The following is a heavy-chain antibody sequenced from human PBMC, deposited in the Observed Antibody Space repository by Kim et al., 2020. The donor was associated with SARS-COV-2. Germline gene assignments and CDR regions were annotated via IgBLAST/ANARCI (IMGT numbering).Heavy chain of an antibody. J-gene: IGHJ4*02. D-gene: IGHD6-19*01. V-gene: IGHV3-9*01. CDR3: AKGTAVAGSPSFDY. Sequence: DSVKGRFTISRDNAKNSLYLQMNSLRAEDTALYYCAKGTAVAGSPSFDYWGQGTLVTVSS.